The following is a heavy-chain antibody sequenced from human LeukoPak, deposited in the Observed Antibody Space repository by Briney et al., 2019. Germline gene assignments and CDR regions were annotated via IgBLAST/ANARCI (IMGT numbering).Heavy chain of an antibody. CDR3: ANWGADY. CDR2: IYYSGST. J-gene: IGHJ4*02. CDR1: GGPISSGSYY. Sequence: SETLSLTCTVSGGPISSGSYYWSWIRQPPGKGLEWIGYIYYSGSTNYNPSLKSRVTISVDTSKNQFSLKLSSVTAADTAVYYCANWGADYWGQGTLVTVSS. D-gene: IGHD3-16*01. V-gene: IGHV4-61*01.